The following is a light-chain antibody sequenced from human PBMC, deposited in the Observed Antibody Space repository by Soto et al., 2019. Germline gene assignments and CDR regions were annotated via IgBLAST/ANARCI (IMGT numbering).Light chain of an antibody. J-gene: IGLJ1*01. CDR3: SSYAGSNNFV. V-gene: IGLV2-8*01. CDR2: EVS. CDR1: SSDVGGYNY. Sequence: QSAPTQHPSASGSPGQSVTISCTGTSSDVGGYNYVSWYQQHPGKAPKLMIYEVSKRPSGVPDRFSGSKSGNTASLTVSGLQAGDEADYYCSSYAGSNNFVFGTGTKVTVL.